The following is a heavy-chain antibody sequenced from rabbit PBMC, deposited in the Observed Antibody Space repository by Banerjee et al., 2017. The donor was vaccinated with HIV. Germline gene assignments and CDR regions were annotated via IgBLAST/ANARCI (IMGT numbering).Heavy chain of an antibody. Sequence: QSLEESGGDLVKPGASLTLTCKASGFSFSSGYDMCWVRQAPGKGLEWIGYVYTGSGVTWYADWVNGRFTISKTSSTTVTLQMTSLTAADTATYFCARDMNDSIYMLDLWGPGTLVTVS. V-gene: IGHV1S40*01. CDR1: GFSFSSGYD. J-gene: IGHJ4*01. D-gene: IGHD8-1*01. CDR3: ARDMNDSIYMLDL. CDR2: VYTGSGVT.